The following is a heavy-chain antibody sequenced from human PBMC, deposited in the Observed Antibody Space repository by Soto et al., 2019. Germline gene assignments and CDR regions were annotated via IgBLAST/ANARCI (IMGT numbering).Heavy chain of an antibody. J-gene: IGHJ4*02. CDR2: IIPLFGTT. Sequence: QVQLVQSGAEVKKPGSSVKVSCKVSGGPFSSYTLSWVRQAPGQGPEWMGEIIPLFGTTNYVQGFQGRLTIAADVSTNTAYMELSSLRPEDTALYYCVRDSIAASGFDSWGQGTLVTVSP. CDR1: GGPFSSYT. V-gene: IGHV1-69*12. D-gene: IGHD6-13*01. CDR3: VRDSIAASGFDS.